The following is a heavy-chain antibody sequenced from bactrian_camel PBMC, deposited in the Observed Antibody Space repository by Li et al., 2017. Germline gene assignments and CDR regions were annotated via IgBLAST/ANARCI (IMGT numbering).Heavy chain of an antibody. D-gene: IGHD1*01. Sequence: HVQLVESGGGSVQAGGSLRLSCVASGYTSSNYRMGWFRQAPGKEREGVASITRIHGGTAYADSVKGRFIISRDNTKNTWYLQMNILKPEDTAMYHCASDGPPFDCNSGSWFFPAGQGTQVTVS. V-gene: IGHV3S63*01. CDR2: ITRIHGGT. CDR1: GYTSSNYR. J-gene: IGHJ4*01.